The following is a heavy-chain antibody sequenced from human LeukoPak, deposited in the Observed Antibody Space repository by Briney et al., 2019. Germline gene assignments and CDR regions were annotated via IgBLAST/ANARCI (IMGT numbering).Heavy chain of an antibody. J-gene: IGHJ4*02. CDR2: TYYMSKWFH. V-gene: IGHV6-1*01. D-gene: IGHD1-1*01. Sequence: SQTLSLTCAISGDTVSGNSGAWIWIRQSPSRGLEWLGRTYYMSKWFHEYAVSVKGRIIISPDTANNQFSLHLSSVTADDTGVYYCARALERYYFDFSGQGTLVTVSS. CDR3: ARALERYYFDF. CDR1: GDTVSGNSGA.